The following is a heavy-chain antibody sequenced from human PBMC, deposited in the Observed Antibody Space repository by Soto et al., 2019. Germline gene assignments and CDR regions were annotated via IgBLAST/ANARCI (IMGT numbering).Heavy chain of an antibody. J-gene: IGHJ6*02. V-gene: IGHV5-51*01. Sequence: GESLKISCQGSEYSFTHYWIGWVRQMPGKGLEWMGIIYPRDSDTRYSPSFQGQVNISVDKSISTAYLQWSSLKASDTAMYYCARHNAFWSGYSMDVWGQGTTVTVSS. CDR2: IYPRDSDT. D-gene: IGHD3-3*01. CDR3: ARHNAFWSGYSMDV. CDR1: EYSFTHYW.